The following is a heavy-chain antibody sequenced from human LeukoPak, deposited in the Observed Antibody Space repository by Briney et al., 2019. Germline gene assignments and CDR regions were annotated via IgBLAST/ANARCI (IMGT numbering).Heavy chain of an antibody. CDR3: ASAVRVYYDSSGYYSYYYYGMDV. CDR2: INHSGST. CDR1: GGSFSGYY. V-gene: IGHV4-34*01. Sequence: SETLSLTCAVYGGSFSGYYWSWIRQPPGKGLEWIGEINHSGSTNYNPSLKSRVTISVDTSKNQFSLKLSSVTAADTAVYYCASAVRVYYDSSGYYSYYYYGMDVWGQGTTVTVSS. J-gene: IGHJ6*02. D-gene: IGHD3-22*01.